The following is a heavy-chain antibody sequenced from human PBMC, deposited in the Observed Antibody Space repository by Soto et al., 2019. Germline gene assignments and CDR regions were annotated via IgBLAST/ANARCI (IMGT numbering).Heavy chain of an antibody. D-gene: IGHD3-22*01. V-gene: IGHV3-30*18. J-gene: IGHJ4*02. Sequence: QVQLVESGGGVVQPGRSLRLSCAASGFTFSSYGMHWVRQAPGKGLEWVAVISYDGSNKYYADSVKGRFTISRDNSKNTLYLQMNSLRAEATAVYYCAKGYYYDSSGTNRLDYWGQGTLVTVSS. CDR1: GFTFSSYG. CDR3: AKGYYYDSSGTNRLDY. CDR2: ISYDGSNK.